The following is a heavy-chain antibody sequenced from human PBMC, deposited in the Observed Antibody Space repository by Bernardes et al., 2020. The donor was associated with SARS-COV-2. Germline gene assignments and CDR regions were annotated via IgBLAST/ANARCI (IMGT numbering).Heavy chain of an antibody. CDR3: ARATSLIPRTYIYYDSSGYYLNDY. V-gene: IGHV3-48*02. CDR2: ISSSSSTI. Sequence: GGSLRLSCAASGFTFSSYAMSWVRQAPGKGLEWVSYISSSSSTIYYADSVKGRFTISRDNAKNSLYLQMNSLRDEDTAVYYCARATSLIPRTYIYYDSSGYYLNDYWGQGTLVTVSS. D-gene: IGHD3-22*01. J-gene: IGHJ4*02. CDR1: GFTFSSYA.